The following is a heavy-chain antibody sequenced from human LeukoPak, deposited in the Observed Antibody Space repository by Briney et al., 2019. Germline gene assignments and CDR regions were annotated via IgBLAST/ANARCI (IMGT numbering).Heavy chain of an antibody. D-gene: IGHD5-18*01. V-gene: IGHV3-7*01. J-gene: IGHJ4*02. CDR2: IMHDGSET. CDR1: GFTFSSYC. CDR3: ARYSYGHWGYYFDY. Sequence: SGVSLRLSCAASGFTFSSYCMSWVRQSPAKGLEWVGNIMHDGSETYYVDFVKGRFTISRDTSKNSLYMQMNSLRAEDTAVYYCARYSYGHWGYYFDYWGQGTLVTVSS.